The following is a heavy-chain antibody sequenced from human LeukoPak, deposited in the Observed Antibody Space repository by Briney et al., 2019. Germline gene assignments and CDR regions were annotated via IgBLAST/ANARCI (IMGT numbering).Heavy chain of an antibody. CDR3: AREIGYCGSTSCPFDS. Sequence: NPSETLSLTCTVSGGSITSGSYYWSWIRQPAGKGLEWIGRIYTSGSTNYNPSLKSRVTISVDTSKNQFSLRLSSVTAADTAVYYCAREIGYCGSTSCPFDSWGQGTLVTVSS. CDR1: GGSITSGSYY. J-gene: IGHJ4*02. V-gene: IGHV4-61*02. D-gene: IGHD2-2*01. CDR2: IYTSGST.